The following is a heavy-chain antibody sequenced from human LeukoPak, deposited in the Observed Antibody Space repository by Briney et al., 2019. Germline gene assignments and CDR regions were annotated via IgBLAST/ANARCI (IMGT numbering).Heavy chain of an antibody. CDR1: GGSFRGDY. Sequence: ASETLSLTCAVYGGSFRGDYWSWIRQTPRKGLEWIGEINHSGSTNYNPSPTSRAAISVATTKNKFSLKRSSVTSAATALYYCAKSNGYGLVDIWGQGTMVTVSS. CDR2: INHSGST. V-gene: IGHV4-34*01. J-gene: IGHJ3*02. D-gene: IGHD3-10*01. CDR3: AKSNGYGLVDI.